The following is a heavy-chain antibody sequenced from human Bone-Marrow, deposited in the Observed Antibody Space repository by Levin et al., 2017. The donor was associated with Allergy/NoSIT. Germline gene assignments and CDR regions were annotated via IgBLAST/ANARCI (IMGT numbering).Heavy chain of an antibody. CDR3: ARDLAEMAADA. J-gene: IGHJ3*01. Sequence: GGSLRLSCAASGFTFSVYSMNWVRQAPGKGLEWVSYISSSGGTINYADSVKGRCTISRDDAKNSLFLQMGSLRAEDTAIYYCARDLAEMAADAWGQGTMVTVSS. CDR2: ISSSGGTI. V-gene: IGHV3-48*01. D-gene: IGHD6-13*01. CDR1: GFTFSVYS.